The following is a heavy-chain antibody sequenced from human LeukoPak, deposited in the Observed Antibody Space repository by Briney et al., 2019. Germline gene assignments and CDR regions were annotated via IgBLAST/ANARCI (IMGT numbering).Heavy chain of an antibody. V-gene: IGHV1-2*02. CDR3: ARDPQYYYDSSGYYYADYFDY. Sequence: ASVKVSCKASGYTFTGYYMHWVRQAPGQGLEWMGWINPNSGGTNYAQKFQSRVTMTRDTSISTAYMELRSLRSDDTAVYYCARDPQYYYDSSGYYYADYFDYWGQGTLVTVSS. CDR2: INPNSGGT. J-gene: IGHJ4*02. D-gene: IGHD3-22*01. CDR1: GYTFTGYY.